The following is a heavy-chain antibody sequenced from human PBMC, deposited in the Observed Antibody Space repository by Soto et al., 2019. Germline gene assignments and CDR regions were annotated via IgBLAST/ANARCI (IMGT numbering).Heavy chain of an antibody. J-gene: IGHJ4*02. CDR1: GFTFSIYE. CDR2: LLYDGSNK. V-gene: IGHV3-30-3*01. D-gene: IGHD1-26*01. Sequence: QVQLVESGGGVVQPGRSLRLSCAASGFTFSIYEMHWFRQAPGKGLEWVAVLLYDGSNKYYADSVEGRFTISRDISKSTLYLQMDSPTTEDSAVYYCARGGNRKFDYWGRGTLVAVSS. CDR3: ARGGNRKFDY.